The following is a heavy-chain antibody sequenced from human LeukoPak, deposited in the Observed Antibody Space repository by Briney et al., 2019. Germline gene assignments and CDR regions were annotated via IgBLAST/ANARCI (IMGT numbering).Heavy chain of an antibody. J-gene: IGHJ2*01. CDR2: ISGTGGST. D-gene: IGHD4-17*01. CDR3: AKGTTLTSWGWYFDL. CDR1: GFTFSNYA. Sequence: GGSLRLSCAASGFTFSNYAMSWVRQAPGKGLQWVSDISGTGGSTYYADSVKGRFTISRDNSNNTVYLQMNSLTADDTAVYYCAKGTTLTSWGWYFDLWGRGTLVTVSS. V-gene: IGHV3-23*01.